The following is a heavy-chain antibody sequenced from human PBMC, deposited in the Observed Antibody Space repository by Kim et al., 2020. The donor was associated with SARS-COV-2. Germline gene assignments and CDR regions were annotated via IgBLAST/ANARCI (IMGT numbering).Heavy chain of an antibody. CDR3: TKRGSHYGPFDY. CDR1: GFSFPSFA. V-gene: IGHV3-23*01. Sequence: GGSLRLSCAASGFSFPSFAMAWVRQAPGKGLEWVATVSPSGRDTWYADSVTGRFIVTRDNSKNTQYLQMSSLRAEDTALYYCTKRGSHYGPFDYWGQGTLVTVSS. D-gene: IGHD4-4*01. CDR2: VSPSGRDT. J-gene: IGHJ4*02.